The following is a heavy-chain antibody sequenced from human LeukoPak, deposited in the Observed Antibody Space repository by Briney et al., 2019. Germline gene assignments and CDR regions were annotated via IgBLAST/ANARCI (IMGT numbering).Heavy chain of an antibody. J-gene: IGHJ5*02. CDR3: AKDVLDDRWLQLNPYDL. CDR2: ISNSDGKT. D-gene: IGHD5-24*01. Sequence: GGSLRLSCAASGFTFSSYAMSWVRQAPGKGLEWVSTISNSDGKTYYADSVRGRFTISRDNSENSVYLQMTSLTAEDTALYYCAKDVLDDRWLQLNPYDLWGQGTLVIVSS. CDR1: GFTFSSYA. V-gene: IGHV3-23*01.